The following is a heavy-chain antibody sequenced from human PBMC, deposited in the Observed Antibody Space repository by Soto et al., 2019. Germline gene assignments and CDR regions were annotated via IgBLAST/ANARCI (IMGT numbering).Heavy chain of an antibody. Sequence: PSQTLSLTRAISGDSVSSNSVAWNWIRQSPSRGLEWLGRTYYRSKWYNDYAVSVKSRMTINPDTSTNQFSLQLNSVSPEDTAVYYCARKMGIRAFDVWGQGTMVTVSS. J-gene: IGHJ3*01. CDR2: TYYRSKWYN. D-gene: IGHD6-13*01. CDR1: GDSVSSNSVA. V-gene: IGHV6-1*01. CDR3: ARKMGIRAFDV.